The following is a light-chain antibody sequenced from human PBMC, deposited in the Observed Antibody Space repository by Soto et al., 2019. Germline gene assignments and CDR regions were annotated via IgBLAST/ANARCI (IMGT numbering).Light chain of an antibody. Sequence: QSVLTQPAYVSGSPGQSITISCTGTSSDVGAYNFVSWYQQYPGKAPKVMIYEVNNRPSGVSNRFSGSKSGNTASLTISGLQAEDEADYYCSSFTRSSTYVFGSGTQLTVL. V-gene: IGLV2-14*01. J-gene: IGLJ7*01. CDR2: EVN. CDR3: SSFTRSSTYV. CDR1: SSDVGAYNF.